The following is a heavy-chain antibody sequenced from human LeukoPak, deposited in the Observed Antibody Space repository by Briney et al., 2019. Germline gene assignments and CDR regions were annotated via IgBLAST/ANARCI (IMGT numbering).Heavy chain of an antibody. CDR2: IYYSGST. Sequence: SQTLSLTCAVSGGSISSGGYSWSWIRQHPGKGLEWIGYIYYSGSTYYNPSLKSRVTISVDTSKNQFSLKLSSVTAADTAVYYCAGDYGSGHNWFDPWGQGTLVTVSS. D-gene: IGHD3-10*01. V-gene: IGHV4-31*11. CDR1: GGSISSGGYS. CDR3: AGDYGSGHNWFDP. J-gene: IGHJ5*02.